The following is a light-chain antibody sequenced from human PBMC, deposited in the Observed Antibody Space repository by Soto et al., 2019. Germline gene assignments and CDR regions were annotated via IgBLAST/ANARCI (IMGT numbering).Light chain of an antibody. CDR1: DSNIGANYD. J-gene: IGLJ2*01. V-gene: IGLV1-40*01. CDR2: GNT. CDR3: QSFDSTLSASI. Sequence: QSVLTQPPSMSGAPGQRVTISCSGSDSNIGANYDVHWYKQLPGAAPQVVIYGNTNRPSGVPVRFSGSRSGAYASLAIAGLQADDEADYYCQSFDSTLSASIFGGGTKLTVL.